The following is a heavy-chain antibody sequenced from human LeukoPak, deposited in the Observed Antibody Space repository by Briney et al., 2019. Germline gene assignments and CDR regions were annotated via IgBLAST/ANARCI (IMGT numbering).Heavy chain of an antibody. CDR3: AELGITMIGGV. CDR1: GFTVNSDY. Sequence: GGSLRLSCAASGFTVNSDYMSWVRQAPGKGLEWVAVISYDGSNKYYADSVKGRFTISRDNSKNTLYLQMNSLRAEDTAVYYCAELGITMIGGVWGKGTTVTISS. D-gene: IGHD3-10*02. CDR2: ISYDGSNK. V-gene: IGHV3-30*18. J-gene: IGHJ6*04.